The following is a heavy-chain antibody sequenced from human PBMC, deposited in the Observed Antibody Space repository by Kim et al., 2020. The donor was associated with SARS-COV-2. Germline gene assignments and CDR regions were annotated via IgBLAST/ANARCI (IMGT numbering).Heavy chain of an antibody. V-gene: IGHV1-18*01. Sequence: AQKLQGRVTMTTDTSTSTAYMELRSLRSDDTAVYYCARPVVPAAKANLDYWGQGTLVTVSS. CDR3: ARPVVPAAKANLDY. J-gene: IGHJ4*02. D-gene: IGHD2-2*01.